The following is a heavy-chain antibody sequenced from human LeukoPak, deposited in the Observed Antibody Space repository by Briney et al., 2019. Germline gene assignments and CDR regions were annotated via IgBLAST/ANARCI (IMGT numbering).Heavy chain of an antibody. Sequence: PSETLSLTCTVSGGSISSSSYYWGWIRQPPGKGLEWIGSIYYSGSTYYNPSLKSRVTISVDTSKNQFSLKLSSVTAADTAVYYCARYRGYCSGGSCYRRRDYYYYYMDVWGKGTTVTVSS. CDR1: GGSISSSSYY. CDR3: ARYRGYCSGGSCYRRRDYYYYYMDV. CDR2: IYYSGST. D-gene: IGHD2-15*01. V-gene: IGHV4-39*07. J-gene: IGHJ6*03.